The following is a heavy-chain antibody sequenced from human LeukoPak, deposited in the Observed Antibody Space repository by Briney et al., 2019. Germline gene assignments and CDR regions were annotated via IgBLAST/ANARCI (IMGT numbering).Heavy chain of an antibody. CDR1: GFTFSSYG. CDR3: AKDVGQPLLVGYFDY. V-gene: IGHV3-30*18. J-gene: IGHJ4*02. CDR2: ISYDGSNK. D-gene: IGHD2-21*02. Sequence: PGRSLRLSCAASGFTFSSYGMHWVRQAPGKGLEWVAVISYDGSNKYYADSVKGRFTISRDNSKNTLYLQMNSLRAEDTAVYYCAKDVGQPLLVGYFDYWGQGTLVTVSS.